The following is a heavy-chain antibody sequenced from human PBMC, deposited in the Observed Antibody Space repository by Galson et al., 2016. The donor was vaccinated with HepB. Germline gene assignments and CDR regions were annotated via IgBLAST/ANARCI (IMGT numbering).Heavy chain of an antibody. D-gene: IGHD5-12*01. V-gene: IGHV3-21*06. CDR2: ISGSRSYI. J-gene: IGHJ4*02. CDR1: GFTLSTRYN. CDR3: ARASTWIPSLDY. Sequence: SLRLSCAAFGFTLSTRYNMNWVRQAPGRGLEWVASISGSRSYIIYAASVKGRFTISRDDAKNLLYLQMNSLRVEDTAVYYCARASTWIPSLDYWGQGSLVTVSS.